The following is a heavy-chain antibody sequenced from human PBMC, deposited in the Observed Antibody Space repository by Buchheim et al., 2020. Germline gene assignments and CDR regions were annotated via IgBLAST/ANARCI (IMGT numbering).Heavy chain of an antibody. D-gene: IGHD3-9*01. J-gene: IGHJ4*02. V-gene: IGHV4-39*01. Sequence: QLQLQESGPGLVKPSETLSLTCTVSGGSISSSSYYWGWIRQPPGKGLEWIGSIYYSGSTYYNPSLKSRVTISVDTSKNKFSLKLSSVTAADTAVYYCARGLRYFDWLAYFDYWGQGTL. CDR1: GGSISSSSYY. CDR3: ARGLRYFDWLAYFDY. CDR2: IYYSGST.